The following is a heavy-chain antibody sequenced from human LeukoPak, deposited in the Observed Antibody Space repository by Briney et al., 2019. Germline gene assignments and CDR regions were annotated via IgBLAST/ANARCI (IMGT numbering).Heavy chain of an antibody. J-gene: IGHJ4*02. CDR3: ARASGDFWSGYSPDY. D-gene: IGHD3-3*01. CDR2: ISAYNGNT. Sequence: ASVKVSCKTSGYSFTGHYMHWVRQTPGQGLEWMGWISAYNGNTNYAQKLQGRVTMTTDTSTSTAYMELRSLRSDDTAVYYCARASGDFWSGYSPDYWGQGTLVTVSS. CDR1: GYSFTGHY. V-gene: IGHV1-18*04.